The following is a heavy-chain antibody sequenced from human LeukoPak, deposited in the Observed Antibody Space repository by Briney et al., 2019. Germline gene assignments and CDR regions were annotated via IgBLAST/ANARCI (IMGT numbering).Heavy chain of an antibody. CDR1: GGSISSSSYY. CDR3: ASMAGIAVTKVDY. D-gene: IGHD6-19*01. Sequence: PSETLSLTCTVSGGSISSSSYYWGWIRQPPGKGLEWIGSIYYSGSTYYNPSLKSRVTISVDTSKNQFSLKLSSVTAADTAVYYCASMAGIAVTKVDYWGQGTLVTVSS. V-gene: IGHV4-39*01. CDR2: IYYSGST. J-gene: IGHJ4*02.